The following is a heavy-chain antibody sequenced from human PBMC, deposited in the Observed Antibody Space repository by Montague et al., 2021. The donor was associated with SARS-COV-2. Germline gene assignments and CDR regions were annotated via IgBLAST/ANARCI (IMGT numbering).Heavy chain of an antibody. Sequence: SETLSLTCAVYGGSFSGYYWSWIRQPPGKGLEWIGEINHSGSTNYNPSLKSRVTISVDTSKNQFSLKLSSVTAADTAVYYCARGNQLRFLEWSSRQSTFDYWGQGTLVTVSS. CDR1: GGSFSGYY. D-gene: IGHD3-3*01. CDR3: ARGNQLRFLEWSSRQSTFDY. CDR2: INHSGST. J-gene: IGHJ4*02. V-gene: IGHV4-34*01.